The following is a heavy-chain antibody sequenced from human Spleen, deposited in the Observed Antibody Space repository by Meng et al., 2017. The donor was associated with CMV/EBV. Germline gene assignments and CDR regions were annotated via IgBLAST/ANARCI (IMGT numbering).Heavy chain of an antibody. J-gene: IGHJ6*02. CDR1: GYTFTGYY. CDR3: ARLYVTCSGPSCQGDEYYYYGMDV. CDR2: INPNSGGT. Sequence: ASVKVSCKASGYTFTGYYMHWVRQAPGQGPEWMGWINPNSGGTNYAQKFQGRVTMTRDTSISTASMDLSRLRSDDTAVYYCARLYVTCSGPSCQGDEYYYYGMDVWGHGTTVTVSS. V-gene: IGHV1-2*02. D-gene: IGHD2-15*01.